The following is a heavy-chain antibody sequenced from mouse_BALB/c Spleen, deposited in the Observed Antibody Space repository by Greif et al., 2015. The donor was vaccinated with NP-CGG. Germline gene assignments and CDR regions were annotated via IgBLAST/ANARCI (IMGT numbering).Heavy chain of an antibody. J-gene: IGHJ4*01. CDR2: IWAGGST. V-gene: IGHV2-9*02. CDR1: GFSLTSYG. CDR3: AREGNYRYERAMDY. D-gene: IGHD2-14*01. Sequence: VQLVESGPGLVAPSQSLSITCTVSGFSLTSYGVHWVRQPPGKGLEWLGVIWAGGSTNYNSALMSRLSISKDNSKSQVFLKMNSLQTDDTAMYYCAREGNYRYERAMDYWGQGTSVTVSS.